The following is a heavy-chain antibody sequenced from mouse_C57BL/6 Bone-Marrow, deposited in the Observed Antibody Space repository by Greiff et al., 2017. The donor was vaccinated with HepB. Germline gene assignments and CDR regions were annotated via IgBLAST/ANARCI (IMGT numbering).Heavy chain of an antibody. CDR1: GYTFTDYE. V-gene: IGHV1-15*01. Sequence: VQLQQSGAELVRPGASVTLSCKASGYTFTDYEMHWVKQTPVHGLEWIGAIDPETGGTAYNQKFKGKAILTADKSSSTAYMELRSLTSEDSAVYYCTRPPTVAYWGQGTLVTVSA. J-gene: IGHJ3*01. CDR3: TRPPTVAY. D-gene: IGHD1-1*01. CDR2: IDPETGGT.